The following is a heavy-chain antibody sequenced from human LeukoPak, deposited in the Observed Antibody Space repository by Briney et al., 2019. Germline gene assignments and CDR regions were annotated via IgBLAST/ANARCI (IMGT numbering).Heavy chain of an antibody. CDR2: IKGDESAR. CDR1: GFTFSTYW. CDR3: ARVGRVSIYPSYMDV. D-gene: IGHD6-6*01. V-gene: IGHV3-7*01. Sequence: PGGSLRLSCAASGFTFSTYWMAWVRQAPGKGLEWVANIKGDESARHQADSVKGRFTISRDNAQNSVYLQMNSLSPEDTAVVYCARVGRVSIYPSYMDVWGKGTTVTVSS. J-gene: IGHJ6*03.